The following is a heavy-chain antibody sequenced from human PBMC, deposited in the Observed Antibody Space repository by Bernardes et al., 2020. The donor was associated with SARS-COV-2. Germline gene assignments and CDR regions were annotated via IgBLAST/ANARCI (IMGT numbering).Heavy chain of an antibody. CDR1: GGSISSSSYY. J-gene: IGHJ4*02. Sequence: SETLSLTCTVSGGSISSSSYYWGWIRQPPGKGLEWIGSIYYSGSTYYNPSLKSRVTISVDTSKNQFSLKLSSVTAADTAVYYCARRHVLRYFDWLLRPGYFDYWGQGTLVTVSS. CDR3: ARRHVLRYFDWLLRPGYFDY. D-gene: IGHD3-9*01. CDR2: IYYSGST. V-gene: IGHV4-39*01.